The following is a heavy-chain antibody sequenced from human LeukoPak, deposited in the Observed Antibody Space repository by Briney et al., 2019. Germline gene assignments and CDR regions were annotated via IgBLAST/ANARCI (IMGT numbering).Heavy chain of an antibody. V-gene: IGHV4-30-2*01. D-gene: IGHD2-21*01. CDR1: GGSISSGGYS. CDR3: AKRSSILWSGFDY. J-gene: IGHJ4*02. CDR2: IYHSGGT. Sequence: SQTLSLTCAVSGGSISSGGYSWSWIRQPPGKGLEWIGYIYHSGGTYYNPSLKSRVTISVDRSKNQFSLKLSSVTAADTAVYSWAKRSSILWSGFDYGGQGTLVTVSS.